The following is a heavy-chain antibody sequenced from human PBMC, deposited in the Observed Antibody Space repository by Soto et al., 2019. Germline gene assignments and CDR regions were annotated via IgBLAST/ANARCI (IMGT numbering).Heavy chain of an antibody. D-gene: IGHD1-26*01. CDR3: SHRGRWDVPFHY. V-gene: IGHV2-5*02. Sequence: QITLKESGPTLVKPTQTLTLTCTFSGFSLSTSGVGVAWIRQPPGKALEWLALIYWDDDKRYSPSLKTRLTITKDTSKNQVVLTMTNMDPVDTATYYCSHRGRWDVPFHYWGQGTLVTVSS. CDR1: GFSLSTSGVG. J-gene: IGHJ4*02. CDR2: IYWDDDK.